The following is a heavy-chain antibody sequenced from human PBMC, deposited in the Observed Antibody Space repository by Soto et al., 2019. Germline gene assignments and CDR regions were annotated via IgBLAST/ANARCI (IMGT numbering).Heavy chain of an antibody. CDR3: AKPLPRPDNPVGNYYYYYGMDV. CDR2: ISGSGGST. D-gene: IGHD2-15*01. Sequence: GGSLRLSCAASGFTFSSYAMSWVRQAPGKGLEWVSAISGSGGSTYYADSVKGRFTISRDNSKNTLYLQMNSLRAEDTAVYYCAKPLPRPDNPVGNYYYYYGMDVWGQGTTVTVSS. V-gene: IGHV3-23*01. CDR1: GFTFSSYA. J-gene: IGHJ6*02.